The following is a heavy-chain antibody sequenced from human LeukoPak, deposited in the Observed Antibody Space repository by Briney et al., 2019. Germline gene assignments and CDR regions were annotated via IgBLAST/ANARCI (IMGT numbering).Heavy chain of an antibody. CDR1: GFTFSSYE. CDR3: ARVLRVVGASGAFDI. CDR2: ISSSGSTI. D-gene: IGHD1-26*01. J-gene: IGHJ3*02. V-gene: IGHV3-48*03. Sequence: GGSLRLSCGASGFTFSSYEMNWVRQAPGKGLEWVSYISSSGSTIYYADSVKGRFTISRDNAKNSLYLQMNSLRAEDTAVYYCARVLRVVGASGAFDIWGQGTMVTVSS.